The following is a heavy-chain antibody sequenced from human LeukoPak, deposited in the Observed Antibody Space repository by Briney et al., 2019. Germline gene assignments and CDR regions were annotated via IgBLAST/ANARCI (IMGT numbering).Heavy chain of an antibody. CDR3: ARDTKYAFDN. V-gene: IGHV3-48*01. CDR2: VGISSGNT. CDR1: GFTFSDYS. J-gene: IGHJ4*02. Sequence: GGSLRLSCAASGFTFSDYSMNWVRQAPGKGLEWISYVGISSGNTKYADSVKGRFTISGDKAKNSLYLQMNTLRVEDTAVYYCARDTKYAFDNWGQGTLVTVSS. D-gene: IGHD2-2*01.